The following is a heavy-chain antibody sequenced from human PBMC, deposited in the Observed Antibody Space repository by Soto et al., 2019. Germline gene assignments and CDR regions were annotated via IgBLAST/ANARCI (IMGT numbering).Heavy chain of an antibody. CDR1: GGSISSDHYH. CDR2: IHYSGSV. D-gene: IGHD4-17*01. J-gene: IGHJ6*02. V-gene: IGHV4-30-4*01. CDR3: VREDDGGDRDYYGLDV. Sequence: QVQLQESGPGLVRPSQTLSLTCTVSGGSISSDHYHWTWIRQTPGKGLEWIGYIHYSGSVYYNPSLPSRVTMSVYTYKNLFSLKLSSVTAADKAVYFCVREDDGGDRDYYGLDVWGQGTTVTVSS.